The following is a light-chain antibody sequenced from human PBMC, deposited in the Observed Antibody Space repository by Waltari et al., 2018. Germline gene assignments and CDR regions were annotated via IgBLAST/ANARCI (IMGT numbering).Light chain of an antibody. CDR1: SSDIGSFHY. V-gene: IGLV2-14*03. CDR2: DVS. Sequence: QSALTQPASVSGSPGQSITISCTGTSSDIGSFHYVSWYQQYPGKAPKPIIFDVSNRPSGISDRFSGSKSGNTASLTISGLQAEDEADYICTSYTTTDTLYVFGTGTQVTVL. CDR3: TSYTTTDTLYV. J-gene: IGLJ1*01.